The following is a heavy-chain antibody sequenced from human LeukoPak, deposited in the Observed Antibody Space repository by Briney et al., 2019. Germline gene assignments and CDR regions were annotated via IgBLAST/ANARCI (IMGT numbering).Heavy chain of an antibody. CDR2: INPNSGGT. CDR3: ARDLDSSGWYGPIDY. J-gene: IGHJ4*02. V-gene: IGHV1-2*02. D-gene: IGHD6-19*01. Sequence: GSVKVSCKASGYTFTGYYMHWVRQAPGQGLEWMGWINPNSGGTNYAQKFQGRVTMTRDTSISTAYMELSRLRSDDTAVYYCARDLDSSGWYGPIDYWGQGTLVTVSS. CDR1: GYTFTGYY.